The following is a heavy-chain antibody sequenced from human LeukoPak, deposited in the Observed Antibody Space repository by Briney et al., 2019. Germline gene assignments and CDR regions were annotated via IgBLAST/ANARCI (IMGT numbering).Heavy chain of an antibody. J-gene: IGHJ4*02. V-gene: IGHV1-69*01. Sequence: SVKVFCKASGGTFSSYAISWVRQAPGQGLEWMGGIIPIFGTANYAQKFQGRVTITADESTSTAYMELSSLRSEDTAVYYCARADSGSYSFDYWGQGTLVTVSS. D-gene: IGHD1-26*01. CDR2: IIPIFGTA. CDR3: ARADSGSYSFDY. CDR1: GGTFSSYA.